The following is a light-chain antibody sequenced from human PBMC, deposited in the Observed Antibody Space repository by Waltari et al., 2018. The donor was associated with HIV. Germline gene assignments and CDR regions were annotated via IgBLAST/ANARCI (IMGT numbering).Light chain of an antibody. V-gene: IGLV7-46*01. CDR3: CLSYNGARV. CDR2: ETT. J-gene: IGLJ3*02. CDR1: TGPVTNGHY. Sequence: QAVVTQEPSLTVSPGGTVTLTCESSTGPVTNGHYPYWLQQRPGQAPMTLIFETTKKHSWSPARFSGSHLGGKAALTLSGAQPDDEAEYYCCLSYNGARVFGGGTRVTVL.